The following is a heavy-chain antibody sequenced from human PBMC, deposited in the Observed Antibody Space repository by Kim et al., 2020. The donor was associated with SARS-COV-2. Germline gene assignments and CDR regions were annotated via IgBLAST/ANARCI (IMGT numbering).Heavy chain of an antibody. D-gene: IGHD5-12*01. CDR1: GFTFSSYG. V-gene: IGHV3-30*18. CDR3: TKDKSVDIVATTTLSYG. CDR2: ISYDGSNK. J-gene: IGHJ6*01. Sequence: GGSLRLSCAASGFTFSSYGMHWVRQAPGKGLEWVAVISYDGSNKYYADSVKGRFTISRDNSKNTLYLQMNSLRAEDTAVYYCTKDKSVDIVATTTLSYG.